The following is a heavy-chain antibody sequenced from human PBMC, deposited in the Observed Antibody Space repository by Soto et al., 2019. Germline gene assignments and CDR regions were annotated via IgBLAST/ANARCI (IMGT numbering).Heavy chain of an antibody. CDR2: IYTSGTT. CDR3: AREGIRALDI. Sequence: PSGTLSLNCTVSGGSSSSHYGGWIRQPAGKRLEWLGHIYTSGTTNYHPSLKSRVTMSVDTSKNQFSLKVISVTAADTAVYYCAREGIRALDIWGQGTMVTVSS. J-gene: IGHJ3*02. V-gene: IGHV4-4*07. CDR1: GGSSSSHY.